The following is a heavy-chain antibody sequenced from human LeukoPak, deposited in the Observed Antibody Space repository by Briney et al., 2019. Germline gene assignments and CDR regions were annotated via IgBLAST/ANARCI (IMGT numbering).Heavy chain of an antibody. J-gene: IGHJ6*03. CDR1: GGTFGNYG. D-gene: IGHD3-3*01. Sequence: SVKVSCKASGGTFGNYGITWVRQAPGRGLEWMGGIIPIFGTANYAQKFQGRVTITADESTSTAYMELSSLRSEDTAVYYCARDLYDFNYYYYMDVWGKGTTVTVS. CDR2: IIPIFGTA. CDR3: ARDLYDFNYYYYMDV. V-gene: IGHV1-69*01.